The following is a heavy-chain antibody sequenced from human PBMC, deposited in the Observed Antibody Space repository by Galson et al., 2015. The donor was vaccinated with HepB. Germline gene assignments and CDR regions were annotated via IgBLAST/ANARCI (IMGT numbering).Heavy chain of an antibody. J-gene: IGHJ6*02. CDR2: IGGGGVNT. V-gene: IGHV3-23*01. CDR1: GFTFTGYS. Sequence: SLRLSCAASGFTFTGYSMTWVRQAPGKGLDWVSTIGGGGVNTYYADSVKGRFTISRDNSKKTMYLQLNSLRAEDTAVYYCAKDLYYDLTPQSHQSHGMDAWGRGTTVTVSS. D-gene: IGHD3-22*01. CDR3: AKDLYYDLTPQSHQSHGMDA.